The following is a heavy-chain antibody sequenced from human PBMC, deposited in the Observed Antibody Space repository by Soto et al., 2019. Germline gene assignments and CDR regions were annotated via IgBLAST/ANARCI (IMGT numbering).Heavy chain of an antibody. V-gene: IGHV1-2*02. CDR2: INPNSGGT. J-gene: IGHJ5*02. D-gene: IGHD2-2*01. CDR1: GFTFTGYY. CDR3: ARDWIVVVPAAQYNWFDP. Sequence: GASAKVSCKASGFTFTGYYMHWVRQAPGQGLEWMGWINPNSGGTNYAQKFQGRVTMTRDTSISTAYMELSRLRSDDTAVYYCARDWIVVVPAAQYNWFDPWGQGTLVTVSS.